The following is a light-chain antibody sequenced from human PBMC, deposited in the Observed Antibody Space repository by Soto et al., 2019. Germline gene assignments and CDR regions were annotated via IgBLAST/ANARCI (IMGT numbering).Light chain of an antibody. V-gene: IGLV1-40*01. CDR2: GNS. CDR1: SSNIGAGYD. Sequence: QSVLTQPPSVSGAPGQRVTISCTGSSSNIGAGYDVHWYQQLPGTAPKLLIYGNSNRPSGVPDRFSGSKSGTSASLAITGLQAEDEADYYCQSHDSSLRGVVFGGGTKVTVL. CDR3: QSHDSSLRGVV. J-gene: IGLJ2*01.